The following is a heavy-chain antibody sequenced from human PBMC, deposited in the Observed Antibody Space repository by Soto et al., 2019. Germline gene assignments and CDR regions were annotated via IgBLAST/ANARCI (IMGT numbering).Heavy chain of an antibody. CDR1: GGTFSSYT. V-gene: IGHV1-69*02. D-gene: IGHD3-9*01. J-gene: IGHJ6*02. CDR3: ARSGYDILTGYYYYYYGMDV. CDR2: IIPILGIA. Sequence: SVNVSCKASGGTFSSYTISWVRQAPGQGLEWMGRIIPILGIANYAQKFQGRVTITADKSTSTAYMELSSLRSEDTAVYYCARSGYDILTGYYYYYYGMDVWGQGTTVTVSS.